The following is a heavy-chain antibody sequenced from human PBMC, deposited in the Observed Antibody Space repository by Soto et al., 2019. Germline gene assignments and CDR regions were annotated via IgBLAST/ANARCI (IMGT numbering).Heavy chain of an antibody. J-gene: IGHJ4*02. D-gene: IGHD2-15*01. CDR1: GFTFSSYW. CDR2: INSDGSST. Sequence: EVQLVESGGGLVQPGGSLRLSCAASGFTFSSYWMHWVRQAPGKGLVWVSRINSDGSSTSYADSVKGRFTISRDNAKNTLYLHMNSLRAEDTAVYYCVRTSLVLAAATREDYWGQGTLVTVSS. CDR3: VRTSLVLAAATREDY. V-gene: IGHV3-74*01.